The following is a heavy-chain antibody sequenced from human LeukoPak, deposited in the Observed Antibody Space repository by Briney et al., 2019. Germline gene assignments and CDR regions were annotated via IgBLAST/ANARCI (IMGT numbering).Heavy chain of an antibody. Sequence: PGGSLRLSCEGSGFTFSNYWMGWVRQAPGKGLEWVANIKQDGSEKYYVDSVKGRFTISRDNAKNSLYLQMNSLRAEDTAVYYCARADDFWSGYYGDYWGQGTLVTVSS. CDR3: ARADDFWSGYYGDY. CDR1: GFTFSNYW. D-gene: IGHD3-3*01. V-gene: IGHV3-7*01. J-gene: IGHJ4*02. CDR2: IKQDGSEK.